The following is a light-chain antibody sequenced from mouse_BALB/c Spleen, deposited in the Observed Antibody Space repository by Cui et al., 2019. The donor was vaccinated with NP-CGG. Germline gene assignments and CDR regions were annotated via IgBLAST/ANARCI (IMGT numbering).Light chain of an antibody. CDR2: GTN. CDR1: TGAVTTSNY. Sequence: QAVVTPESALPTSPGETVTLTCRSSTGAVTTSNYANWVQEKPDHLFTGLIGGTNNRAPGVPARFSGSLIGDKAALTITGAQTEDEAIYFCALWYSNHWVFGSGTKVTVL. V-gene: IGLV1*01. CDR3: ALWYSNHWV. J-gene: IGLJ3*01.